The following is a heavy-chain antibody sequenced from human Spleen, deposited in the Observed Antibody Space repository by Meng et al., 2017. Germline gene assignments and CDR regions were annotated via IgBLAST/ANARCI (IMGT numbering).Heavy chain of an antibody. CDR3: ARGPTTMAHDFDY. Sequence: QGQLQQWAAGLLKPSETLSLTCAVYGGSISGYYWSWIRQPPGKGLEWIGEINHSGSTNYNPSLESRATISVDTSQNNLSLKLSSVTAADSAVYYCARGPTTMAHDFDYWGQGTLVTVS. V-gene: IGHV4-34*01. J-gene: IGHJ4*02. D-gene: IGHD4-11*01. CDR1: GGSISGYY. CDR2: INHSGST.